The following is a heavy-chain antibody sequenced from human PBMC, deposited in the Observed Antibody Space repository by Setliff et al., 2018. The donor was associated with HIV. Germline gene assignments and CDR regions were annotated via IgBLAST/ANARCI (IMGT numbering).Heavy chain of an antibody. CDR3: ARDLDPYFAMAV. CDR1: GFTFNNYW. J-gene: IGHJ6*02. V-gene: IGHV3-23*01. Sequence: GSLRLSCAVSGFTFNNYWIVWVRQAPGKGLEWVSTVGCWGTCTYFADSVKGRFTISADTSKNTLYLQMTRLSAEDTAVYYCARDLDPYFAMAVWGQGTTVTVSS. CDR2: VGCWGTCT.